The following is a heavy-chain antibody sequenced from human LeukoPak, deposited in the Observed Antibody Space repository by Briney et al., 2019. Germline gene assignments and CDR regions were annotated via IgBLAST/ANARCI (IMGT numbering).Heavy chain of an antibody. V-gene: IGHV4-39*07. D-gene: IGHD3-22*01. CDR3: AGLVGRYSSGLYYYYFDY. Sequence: SETLSLTCTASGGSISTSRYYWGWVRQPPGKGLEWIGEMYLSGTTHSNPSVKSRVTISIDKSKNQFFLNLSSVTAADTAVYYCAGLVGRYSSGLYYYYFDYWGQGTLVTVSS. J-gene: IGHJ4*02. CDR2: MYLSGTT. CDR1: GGSISTSRYY.